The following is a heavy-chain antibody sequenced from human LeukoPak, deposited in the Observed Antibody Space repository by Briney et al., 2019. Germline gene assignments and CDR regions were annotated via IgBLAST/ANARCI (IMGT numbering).Heavy chain of an antibody. CDR3: ARDGDYGSLSD. D-gene: IGHD3-10*01. Sequence: SETLSLTCTVSGGSISSYYWSWIRQPPGKGLEWIGYIYYSGSTNYNPSLKRRVTISVDTSKNQFSLKLSSVTAADTAVYYCARDGDYGSLSDRGQGTLVTVSS. CDR1: GGSISSYY. J-gene: IGHJ4*02. V-gene: IGHV4-59*12. CDR2: IYYSGST.